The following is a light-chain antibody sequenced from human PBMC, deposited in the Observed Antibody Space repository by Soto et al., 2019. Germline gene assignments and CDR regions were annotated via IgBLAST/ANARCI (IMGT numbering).Light chain of an antibody. CDR1: QRISSN. CDR3: QQYKNWLALT. CDR2: GAS. Sequence: EIAMTQSPDTLSVSPGERATLSCLASQRISSNLAWYQHKPGRAPRLLIYGASTRATGIPARFSGSGSGTEFTLTISSLQSEDSAVYYCQQYKNWLALTFGGGTKVDI. J-gene: IGKJ4*01. V-gene: IGKV3-15*01.